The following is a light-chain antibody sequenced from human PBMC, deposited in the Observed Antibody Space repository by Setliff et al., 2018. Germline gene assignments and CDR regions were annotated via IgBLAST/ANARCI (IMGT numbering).Light chain of an antibody. J-gene: IGLJ1*01. CDR3: QSYDSSLSAYV. CDR2: GNT. CDR1: SSNIGAGHN. Sequence: QSVLTQPPSVSGAPGQRVTTSCTGSSSNIGAGHNVHWYQQLPGTAPKLLIHGNTNRPSGVPDRFSGSRSGTSASLAITGLQAEDEAEFYCQSYDSSLSAYVFGTGTKGTVL. V-gene: IGLV1-40*01.